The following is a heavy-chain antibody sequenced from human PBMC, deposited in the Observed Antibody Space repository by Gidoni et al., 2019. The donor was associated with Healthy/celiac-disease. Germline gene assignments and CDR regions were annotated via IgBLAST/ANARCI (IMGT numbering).Heavy chain of an antibody. CDR2: IYPGDSDT. CDR3: ARIRNGAAAGIGRLDY. J-gene: IGHJ4*02. Sequence: EVQLVQSGAEVKKPGESLKISCKGSGYSFTSYWIGWVRQMPGKGLEWMGIIYPGDSDTRYSPSFQGQVTISADKSISTAYLQWSSLKASDTAMYYCARIRNGAAAGIGRLDYWGQGTLVTVSS. D-gene: IGHD6-13*01. CDR1: GYSFTSYW. V-gene: IGHV5-51*01.